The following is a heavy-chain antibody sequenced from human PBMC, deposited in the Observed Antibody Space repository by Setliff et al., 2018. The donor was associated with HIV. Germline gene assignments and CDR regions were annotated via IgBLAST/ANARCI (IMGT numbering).Heavy chain of an antibody. V-gene: IGHV4-39*01. CDR2: IFYTGST. Sequence: TSETLSLTCSVSGDPIISDTYYWGWIRQPPGKGPEWIASIFYTGSTFYTSSLKSRVRISMDKPKNQFSLELTSVTTEDTAVFYCARQTRNRYDVLTGYSVLWGQGILVTVSS. D-gene: IGHD3-9*01. CDR1: GDPIISDTYY. CDR3: ARQTRNRYDVLTGYSVL. J-gene: IGHJ4*02.